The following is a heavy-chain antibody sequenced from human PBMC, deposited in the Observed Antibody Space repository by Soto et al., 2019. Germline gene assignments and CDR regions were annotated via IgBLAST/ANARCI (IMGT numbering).Heavy chain of an antibody. V-gene: IGHV3-23*01. CDR2: ISGSGGST. CDR3: AKVPYDFWSGYYPPLYFEY. CDR1: GFTFSSYV. Sequence: EVQLLESGGGLVQPGGSLRLSCAASGFTFSSYVMSWVRQAPGKGLEWVSGISGSGGSTYYADSVKGRFTISRDNSKNPLYLQMNSLRAEDTAVYYCAKVPYDFWSGYYPPLYFEYWGQGTLVTVSS. J-gene: IGHJ4*02. D-gene: IGHD3-3*01.